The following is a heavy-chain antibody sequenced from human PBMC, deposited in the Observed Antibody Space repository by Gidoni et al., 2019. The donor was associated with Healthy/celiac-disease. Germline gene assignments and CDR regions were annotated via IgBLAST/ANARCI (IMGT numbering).Heavy chain of an antibody. CDR3: ARMGPMVRGANDY. D-gene: IGHD3-10*01. Sequence: QLQLQESGPGLVKPSETLSLTCTVSGGSISSSSYYWGWIRQPPGKGLEWIGSIYYSGSTYYNPSLKSRVTISVDTSKNQFSLKLSSVTAADTAVYYCARMGPMVRGANDYWGQGTLVTVSS. V-gene: IGHV4-39*01. CDR1: GGSISSSSYY. CDR2: IYYSGST. J-gene: IGHJ4*02.